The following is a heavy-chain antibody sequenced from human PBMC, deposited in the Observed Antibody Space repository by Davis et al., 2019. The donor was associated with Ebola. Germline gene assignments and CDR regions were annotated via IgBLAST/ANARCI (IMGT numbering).Heavy chain of an antibody. Sequence: SETLSLTCTVSGGSISSSSYYWSWIRQPPGKGLEWIGEINHSGSTNYNPSLKSRVTISVDTSKNQFSLKLSSVTAADTAVYYCARGSFVLRYFDSRGWFDPWGQGTLVTVSS. CDR3: ARGSFVLRYFDSRGWFDP. CDR1: GGSISSSSYY. J-gene: IGHJ5*02. D-gene: IGHD3-9*01. CDR2: INHSGST. V-gene: IGHV4-39*01.